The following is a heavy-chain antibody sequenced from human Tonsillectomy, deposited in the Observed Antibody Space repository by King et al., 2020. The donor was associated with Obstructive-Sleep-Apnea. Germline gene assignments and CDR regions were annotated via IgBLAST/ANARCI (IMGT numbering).Heavy chain of an antibody. J-gene: IGHJ4*02. D-gene: IGHD3-10*01. V-gene: IGHV3-33*01. Sequence: RLVQSGGGVVQPGRSLRLSCAASGFTFSSYGMHWVRQAPGKGLEWVAVIWYDGSNKYYADSVKGRFTISRDNSKNTLYLQMNSLRAEDTAVYYCARDPSRGGYFDYWGQGTLVTVSS. CDR2: IWYDGSNK. CDR3: ARDPSRGGYFDY. CDR1: GFTFSSYG.